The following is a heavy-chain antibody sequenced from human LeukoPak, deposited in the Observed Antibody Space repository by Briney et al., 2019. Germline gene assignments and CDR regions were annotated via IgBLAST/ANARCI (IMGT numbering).Heavy chain of an antibody. CDR3: ARGYCSSTSCYYYYGMDV. D-gene: IGHD2-2*01. CDR2: INHSGST. J-gene: IGHJ6*04. Sequence: SETPSLTCAVYGGSFSGYYGSWIRQPPGKGLEWIGEINHSGSTNYNPSLKSRVTISVDTSKNQFSLKLSSVTAADTAVYYCARGYCSSTSCYYYYGMDVWGKGTTVTVSS. V-gene: IGHV4-34*01. CDR1: GGSFSGYY.